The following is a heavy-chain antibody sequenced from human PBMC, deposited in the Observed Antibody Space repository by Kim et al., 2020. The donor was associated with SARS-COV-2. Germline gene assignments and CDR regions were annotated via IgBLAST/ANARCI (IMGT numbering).Heavy chain of an antibody. J-gene: IGHJ4*02. D-gene: IGHD2-15*01. CDR3: TTSLAALYYFDY. V-gene: IGHV3-15*01. Sequence: YAAPVKGRFTISRDDSKNTLYLQMSSLKTEDTAVYYCTTSLAALYYFDYWGQGTLVTVSS.